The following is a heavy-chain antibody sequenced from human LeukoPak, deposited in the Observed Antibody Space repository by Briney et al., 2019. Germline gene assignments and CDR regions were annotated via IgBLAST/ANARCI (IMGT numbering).Heavy chain of an antibody. CDR1: GFTFSSYS. D-gene: IGHD3-10*01. CDR2: ISSSSSYI. CDR3: ARAKGRARGVIHAFDI. Sequence: GGSLRLSCAASGFTFSSYSMNWVRQAPGKGLEWVSSISSSSSYIYYADSVKGRFTISRDNAKNSLYLQMNSLRAEDTAVYYCARAKGRARGVIHAFDIWGQGTMVTVSS. V-gene: IGHV3-21*01. J-gene: IGHJ3*02.